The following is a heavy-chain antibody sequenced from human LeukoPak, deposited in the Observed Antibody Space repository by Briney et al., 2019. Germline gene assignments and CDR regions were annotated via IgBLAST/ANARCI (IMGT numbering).Heavy chain of an antibody. CDR2: IYYSGST. CDR3: ARDHRSSGWLGSMYYYYGMDV. Sequence: PSQTLSLTCTVSGGSISSGDYYWSWIRQPPGKGLEWIGYIYYSGSTYYNPSLKSRVTISVDTSKNQFSLKLSSVTVADTAVCYCARDHRSSGWLGSMYYYYGMDVWGQGTTVTVSS. CDR1: GGSISSGDYY. J-gene: IGHJ6*02. V-gene: IGHV4-30-4*01. D-gene: IGHD6-19*01.